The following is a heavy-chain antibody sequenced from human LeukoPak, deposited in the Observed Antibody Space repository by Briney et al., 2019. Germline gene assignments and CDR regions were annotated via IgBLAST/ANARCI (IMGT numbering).Heavy chain of an antibody. Sequence: ASVKVSCKASGYTFIGNGITWVRQAPGQGLEWMGWINGYNGNTAYAQMLQGRLTMTRSTSISTAYMELSSLRSEDTAVYYCARDNNRGYSYGYDYWGQGTRFTVSS. V-gene: IGHV1-8*01. D-gene: IGHD5-18*01. CDR2: INGYNGNT. CDR3: ARDNNRGYSYGYDY. J-gene: IGHJ4*02. CDR1: GYTFIGNG.